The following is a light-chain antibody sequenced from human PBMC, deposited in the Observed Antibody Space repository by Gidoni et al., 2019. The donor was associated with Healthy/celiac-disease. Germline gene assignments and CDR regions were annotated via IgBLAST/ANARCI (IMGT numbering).Light chain of an antibody. V-gene: IGLV3-25*03. CDR3: QSADSSGTYHVV. CDR2: KDS. J-gene: IGLJ2*01. Sequence: SYELTQPPSVSVSPGQTARITFSGDALPKQYASWYQQKPGQAPGLVRYKDSERPSGIPERFSGSSSGTTVTLTISGVQAEDEADYYCQSADSSGTYHVVFGGGTKLTVL. CDR1: ALPKQY.